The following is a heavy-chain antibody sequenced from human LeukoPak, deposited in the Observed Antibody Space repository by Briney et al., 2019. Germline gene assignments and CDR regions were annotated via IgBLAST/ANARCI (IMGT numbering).Heavy chain of an antibody. Sequence: GGSLRLSCAASGFTFSSYSMNWVRQAPGKGLEWVSYISSSTYTIYYADSVKGRFTISRDNAKNSLYLQMNSLRAEDTAVYYCAREELTGYLDYWGQGTLVTVSS. CDR3: AREELTGYLDY. J-gene: IGHJ4*02. V-gene: IGHV3-48*01. CDR2: ISSSTYTI. CDR1: GFTFSSYS. D-gene: IGHD1-20*01.